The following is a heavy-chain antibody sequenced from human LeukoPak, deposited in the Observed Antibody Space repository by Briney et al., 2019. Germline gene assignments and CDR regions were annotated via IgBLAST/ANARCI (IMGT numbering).Heavy chain of an antibody. CDR2: IHYSGST. CDR3: ARSTTVTPLDY. J-gene: IGHJ4*02. Sequence: SETLSLTCTVSGGSISSYYWSWIRQPPGKGLEWIGYIHYSGSTNYNPSLKSRVTISVDTSKNQFSLKLSSVTAADTAVYYCARSTTVTPLDYWGQGTLVTVSS. D-gene: IGHD4-17*01. CDR1: GGSISSYY. V-gene: IGHV4-59*01.